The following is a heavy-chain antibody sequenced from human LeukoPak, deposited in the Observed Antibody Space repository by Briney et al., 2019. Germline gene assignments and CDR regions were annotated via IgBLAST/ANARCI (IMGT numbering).Heavy chain of an antibody. CDR1: GYTFSDSY. V-gene: IGHV1-2*06. D-gene: IGHD2-8*01. CDR3: ARSARHCNNGVCFTDYYIDL. CDR2: INPNSGDP. Sequence: ASVKVSCKAYGYTFSDSYRHFVRQAPGQGLEWMGRINPNSGDPNYPQKFQGRVTMTRDTSISTAYMEMNSLTSDDTAVYYCARSARHCNNGVCFTDYYIDLWGKGTTVTVSS. J-gene: IGHJ6*03.